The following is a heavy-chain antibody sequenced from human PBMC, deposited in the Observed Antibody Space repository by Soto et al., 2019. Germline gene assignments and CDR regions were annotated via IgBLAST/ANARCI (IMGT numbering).Heavy chain of an antibody. D-gene: IGHD3-16*01. CDR1: GYTFTSYG. CDR3: ARVQRSSYDYIWGSYAPDAFDI. Sequence: ASVRVSCKASGYTFTSYGISWLLQAPGQGLEWMGWISAYNGNTNYAQKLQGRVTMTTDTSTSTAYMELRSLRSDDTAVYYCARVQRSSYDYIWGSYAPDAFDIWGQGTMVTVSS. J-gene: IGHJ3*02. V-gene: IGHV1-18*01. CDR2: ISAYNGNT.